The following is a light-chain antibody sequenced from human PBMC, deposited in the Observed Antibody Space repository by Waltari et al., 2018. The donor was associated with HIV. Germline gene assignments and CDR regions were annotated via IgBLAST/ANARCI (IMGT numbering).Light chain of an antibody. J-gene: IGLJ2*01. V-gene: IGLV1-51*01. CDR3: GTWDSSLSAGV. CDR1: NSNIGNNY. CDR2: DNN. Sequence: QSVLTQPPSVSAAPGQKVTISCSGSNSNIGNNYVSWYQQLPGTAPKLLIYDNNKRPSGIPDRFSGSKSGTSATLGITGLQTGGEADYYCGTWDSSLSAGVFGGGTKLTVL.